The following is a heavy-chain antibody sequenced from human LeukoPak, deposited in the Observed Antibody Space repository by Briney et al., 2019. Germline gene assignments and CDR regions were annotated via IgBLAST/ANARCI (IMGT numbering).Heavy chain of an antibody. CDR2: IYYSERT. D-gene: IGHD6-19*01. J-gene: IGHJ4*02. Sequence: PSETLSLTCTVSGDSISNNHWSWIRQPPGKGLQWIGDIYYSERTNYNPSLRSRVTISVDTSKNQLSLKLTSVLAADTAMYYCVRRDNTGWNYFDHWGQGILVTVSS. CDR1: GDSISNNH. CDR3: VRRDNTGWNYFDH. V-gene: IGHV4-59*08.